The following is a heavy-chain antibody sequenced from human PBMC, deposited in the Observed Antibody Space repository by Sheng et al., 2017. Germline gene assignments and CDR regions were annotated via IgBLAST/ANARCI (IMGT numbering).Heavy chain of an antibody. D-gene: IGHD2-2*01. CDR1: GYTFSTYG. V-gene: IGHV1-18*01. Sequence: QVQLVQSGAEVKQPGASVKVSCKASGYTFSTYGISWVRQAPGQGLEWMGWISAYNGNTDYAQKFQGRVTMTTDTSTSTAYMELRSLRSDDTAIYYCARDLGEFRYQLPEAADYWGQGTLVTVSS. CDR3: ARDLGEFRYQLPEAADY. J-gene: IGHJ4*02. CDR2: ISAYNGNT.